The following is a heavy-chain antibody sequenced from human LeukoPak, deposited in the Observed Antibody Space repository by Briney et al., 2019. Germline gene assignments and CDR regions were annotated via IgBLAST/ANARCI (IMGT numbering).Heavy chain of an antibody. CDR1: GFTFSSYA. V-gene: IGHV3-30-3*01. CDR3: ARNRFADANY. J-gene: IGHJ4*02. Sequence: GGSLRLSCAASGFTFSSYAMHWVRQAPGKGLEWVAVISYDGSNKYYADSVKGRFTISRDNSKNTLYLQMNSLRAEDTAVYYCARNRFADANYWGQGTLVTVSS. CDR2: ISYDGSNK.